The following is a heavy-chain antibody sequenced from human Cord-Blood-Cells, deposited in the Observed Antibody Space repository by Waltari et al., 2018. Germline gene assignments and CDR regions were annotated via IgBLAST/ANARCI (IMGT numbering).Heavy chain of an antibody. CDR1: GGSISSRSSY. V-gene: IGHV4-39*01. D-gene: IGHD3-3*01. J-gene: IGHJ5*02. CDR2: IYYSVST. Sequence: QLQLQESGPGLVKPSETLSPTRTVSGGSISSRSSYCGWIRQPPGKGTAWIGSIYYSVSTVYNPSLKSRVTISVDTSKNQFSLKLGSVTAADTAVYDCARHREYYDFWSGYYPNNWFDPWGQGTLVTVSS. CDR3: ARHREYYDFWSGYYPNNWFDP.